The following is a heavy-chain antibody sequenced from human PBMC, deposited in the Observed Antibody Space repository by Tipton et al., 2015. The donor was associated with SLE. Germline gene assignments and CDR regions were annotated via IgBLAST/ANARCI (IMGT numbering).Heavy chain of an antibody. V-gene: IGHV4-59*08. CDR1: GASFSGYY. CDR2: LSDIGRT. CDR3: ARQRDLDAFDI. J-gene: IGHJ3*02. Sequence: TLSLTCTVSGASFSGYYWSWIRQPPGKGLEWIGCLSDIGRTNYKSSLRSRVTISVDTSRNLLSLKVTSVTAADTAVYYCARQRDLDAFDIWGQGTMVIVSS.